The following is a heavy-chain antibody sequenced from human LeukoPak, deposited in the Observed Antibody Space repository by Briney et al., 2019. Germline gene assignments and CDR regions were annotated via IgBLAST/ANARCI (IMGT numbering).Heavy chain of an antibody. Sequence: GGSLRLSCAASGFTFSSYAMSWVRQAPGKGLEWVSAISGSGGSTYYADSVKGRFTISRDNSKNTLYLQMNSLRAEDTAVYYCARGGGYDYFSFDYWGQGTLVTVSS. V-gene: IGHV3-23*01. CDR1: GFTFSSYA. CDR3: ARGGGYDYFSFDY. J-gene: IGHJ4*02. D-gene: IGHD5-12*01. CDR2: ISGSGGST.